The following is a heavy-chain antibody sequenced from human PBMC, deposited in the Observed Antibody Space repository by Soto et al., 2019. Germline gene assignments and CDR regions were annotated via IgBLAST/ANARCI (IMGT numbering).Heavy chain of an antibody. CDR1: GGPFSSYA. D-gene: IGHD1-26*01. CDR3: ARDNTPPWEYYNPYFDY. Sequence: QVQLLQAGAEVKKPGSSVKVSCNSSGGPFSSYAISWVRQAPGQGLEWMGGLIPIFGTATYAQKFQGRVTITADEATSTAYMELSSLRSEDKAVYYCARDNTPPWEYYNPYFDYLGQGPLVTVSS. V-gene: IGHV1-69*01. CDR2: LIPIFGTA. J-gene: IGHJ4*02.